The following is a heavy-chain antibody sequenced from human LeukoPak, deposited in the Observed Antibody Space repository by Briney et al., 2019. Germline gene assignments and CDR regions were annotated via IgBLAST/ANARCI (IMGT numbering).Heavy chain of an antibody. CDR3: ASPVGATTVEICDY. Sequence: PGGSLRLSCAASGFTFSSYAMHWVRQAPGKGLEWVAVISYDGSNKYYADFVKGRFTIARDNSKNTLYLQMNSLRAEDTAVYYCASPVGATTVEICDYWGQGTLVTVSS. CDR2: ISYDGSNK. V-gene: IGHV3-30*14. J-gene: IGHJ4*02. D-gene: IGHD1-26*01. CDR1: GFTFSSYA.